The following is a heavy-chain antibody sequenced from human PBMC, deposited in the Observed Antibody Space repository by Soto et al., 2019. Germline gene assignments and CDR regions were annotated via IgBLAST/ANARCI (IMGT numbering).Heavy chain of an antibody. Sequence: EVQLLESGGGLVQPGGSLRLSCAASGFTFSSYAMSWVRQAPGKGLEWVSAISGSGGSTYYTDSVKGRFTISRDNSKNTLYLQMNSLRAEDTAVYYCAKGITMIVVVSADYWGQGTLVTVSS. CDR2: ISGSGGST. CDR3: AKGITMIVVVSADY. J-gene: IGHJ4*02. D-gene: IGHD3-22*01. CDR1: GFTFSSYA. V-gene: IGHV3-23*01.